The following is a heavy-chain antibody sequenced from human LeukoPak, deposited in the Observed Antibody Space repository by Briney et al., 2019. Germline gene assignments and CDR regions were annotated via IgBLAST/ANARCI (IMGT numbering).Heavy chain of an antibody. Sequence: GGSLRLACAASGFTFSGSAIHWVRQASGKGLEWVGRIRDKANSYATAYIASVKGRFTISRDDSKNTAYLQMSSLKTEDTAVYYCTRWDCTTTGCYPFDYWGQGTLVTVSS. CDR2: IRDKANSYAT. CDR1: GFTFSGSA. D-gene: IGHD2-2*01. J-gene: IGHJ4*02. CDR3: TRWDCTTTGCYPFDY. V-gene: IGHV3-73*01.